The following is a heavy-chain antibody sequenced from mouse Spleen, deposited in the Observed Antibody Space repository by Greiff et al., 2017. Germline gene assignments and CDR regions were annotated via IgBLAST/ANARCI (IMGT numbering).Heavy chain of an antibody. CDR3: ARHRADMVTTEVDY. CDR2: ISGGGGNT. Sequence: EVMLVESGGGLVKPGGSLKLSCAASGFTFSSYTMSWVRQTPEKRLEWVATISGGGGNTYYPDSVKGRFTISRDNAKNTLYLQMSSLRSEDTALYYCARHRADMVTTEVDYWGQGTTLTVSS. J-gene: IGHJ2*01. CDR1: GFTFSSYT. V-gene: IGHV5-9*01. D-gene: IGHD2-1*01.